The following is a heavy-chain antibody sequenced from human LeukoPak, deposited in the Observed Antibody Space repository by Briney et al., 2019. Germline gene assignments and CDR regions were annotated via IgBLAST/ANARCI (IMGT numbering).Heavy chain of an antibody. CDR3: ARFCSSTSCAGFAGDAFDI. V-gene: IGHV1-18*01. J-gene: IGHJ3*02. CDR1: GYSFTNYG. D-gene: IGHD2-2*01. Sequence: GASVKVSCKASGYSFTNYGISWVRQAPGQGLEWMGWISAYNGNTNYAQKLQGRVTMTTDTSTSTAYMELRSLRSDDTAVYYCARFCSSTSCAGFAGDAFDIWGQGTMVTVSS. CDR2: ISAYNGNT.